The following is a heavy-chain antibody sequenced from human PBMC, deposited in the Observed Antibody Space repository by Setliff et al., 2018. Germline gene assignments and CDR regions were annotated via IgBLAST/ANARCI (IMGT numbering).Heavy chain of an antibody. D-gene: IGHD3-10*01. J-gene: IGHJ4*02. Sequence: PGGSLRLSCAASGFTFSNYGMHWVRQAPGKGLEWVACIHYDGSNTYYVDSVKGRLTITRDNSKNTLYLQMHSLRVEDTAVYYCARAGYGKGYDYWGQGTLVTVSS. V-gene: IGHV3-30*02. CDR3: ARAGYGKGYDY. CDR2: IHYDGSNT. CDR1: GFTFSNYG.